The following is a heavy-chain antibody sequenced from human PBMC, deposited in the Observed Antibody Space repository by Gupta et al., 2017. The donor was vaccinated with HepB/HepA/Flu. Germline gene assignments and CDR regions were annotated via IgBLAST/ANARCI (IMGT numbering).Heavy chain of an antibody. CDR1: GYSFTSYW. CDR3: ARLGRIAAVSGNWFDP. Sequence: EVQLVQSGAVVKQPGESLKISCKGSGYSFTSYWSGWVRHMPGKGLEWMGIIYPGDSDTRYSPSFQGQVTIAADKSISTAYLQWSSLKASDTAMYYCARLGRIAAVSGNWFDPWGQGTLVTVSS. D-gene: IGHD6-13*01. J-gene: IGHJ5*02. V-gene: IGHV5-51*01. CDR2: IYPGDSDT.